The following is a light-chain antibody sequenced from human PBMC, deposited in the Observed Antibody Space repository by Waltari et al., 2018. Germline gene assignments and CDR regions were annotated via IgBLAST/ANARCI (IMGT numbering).Light chain of an antibody. V-gene: IGKV3-15*01. J-gene: IGKJ1*01. CDR2: GSS. CDR3: QQYNALPRT. CDR1: QYVSTN. Sequence: EIVMTQSQATLSLSPGDRATLSCRASQYVSTNLAWYQQKPGQAPRLLIYGSSTRATGIPGRFSGSGSGTEFTLSISGLQSEDFALYYCQQYNALPRTFGQGTKVEIK.